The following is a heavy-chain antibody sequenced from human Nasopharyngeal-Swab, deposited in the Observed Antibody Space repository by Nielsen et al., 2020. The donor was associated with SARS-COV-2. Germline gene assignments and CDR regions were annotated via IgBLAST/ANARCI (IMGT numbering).Heavy chain of an antibody. D-gene: IGHD6-13*01. V-gene: IGHV3-23*01. Sequence: GESLKISCAASGFPFSRHDMTWVRQAPGKGLEWVATISGGDVSTYYADSVTGRFTISKDNSENILYLQINSLRAEDMAVYYCATRPASSWHPYCFDYWGRGTLVTVSS. CDR3: ATRPASSWHPYCFDY. J-gene: IGHJ4*02. CDR2: ISGGDVST. CDR1: GFPFSRHD.